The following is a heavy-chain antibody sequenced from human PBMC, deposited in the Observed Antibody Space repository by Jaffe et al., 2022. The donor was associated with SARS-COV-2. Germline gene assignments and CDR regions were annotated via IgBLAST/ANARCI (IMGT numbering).Heavy chain of an antibody. J-gene: IGHJ4*02. V-gene: IGHV3-30*04. CDR3: ARWAGTSDY. Sequence: QVQLVESGGGVVQPGRSLRLSCAASGFTFSSYAMHWVRQAPGKGLEWVAVISYDGSNKYYADSVKGRFTISRDNSKNTLYLQMNSLRAEDTAVYYCARWAGTSDYWGQGTLVTVSS. CDR1: GFTFSSYA. D-gene: IGHD1-7*01. CDR2: ISYDGSNK.